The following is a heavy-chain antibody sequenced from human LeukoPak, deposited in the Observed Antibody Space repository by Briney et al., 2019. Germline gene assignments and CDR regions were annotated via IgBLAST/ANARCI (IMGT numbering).Heavy chain of an antibody. D-gene: IGHD4-17*01. V-gene: IGHV4-59*12. J-gene: IGHJ4*02. CDR2: IYYSGST. CDR1: GGSISYYY. CDR3: AREREGPYGYLDY. Sequence: TSETLSLTCTVSGGSISYYYWSWIRQPPGKGLEWIGYIYYSGSTNYNPSLKSRVTISVDTSKNHFSLKLSSVTAADTAVYYCAREREGPYGYLDYWGQGTLVTVSS.